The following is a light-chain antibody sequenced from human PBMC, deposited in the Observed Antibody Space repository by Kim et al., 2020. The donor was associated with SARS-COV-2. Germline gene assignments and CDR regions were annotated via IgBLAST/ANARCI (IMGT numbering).Light chain of an antibody. Sequence: SAYGGDRVTITCRASQSIRSWWAWYQQKPGKAPKLLIYKASSLESGVPSRFSGSGSGTEFTLTISSLQPDDFATYYCKQYKSYLYTFGQGTKLEI. CDR2: KAS. V-gene: IGKV1-5*03. CDR3: KQYKSYLYT. J-gene: IGKJ2*01. CDR1: QSIRSW.